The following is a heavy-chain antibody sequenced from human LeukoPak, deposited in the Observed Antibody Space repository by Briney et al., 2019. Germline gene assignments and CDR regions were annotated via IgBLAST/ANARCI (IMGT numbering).Heavy chain of an antibody. J-gene: IGHJ4*02. Sequence: SQTLSLTCTVSGGSISSGGYYWSWIRQHPGKGLEWIGYIYYSGSTYYNPSLKSQVTISVDTSKNQFSLKLSSVTAADTAVYYCARVALGYCSGGSCYPGGFDYWGQGTLVTVSS. V-gene: IGHV4-31*01. CDR2: IYYSGST. CDR3: ARVALGYCSGGSCYPGGFDY. CDR1: GGSISSGGYY. D-gene: IGHD2-15*01.